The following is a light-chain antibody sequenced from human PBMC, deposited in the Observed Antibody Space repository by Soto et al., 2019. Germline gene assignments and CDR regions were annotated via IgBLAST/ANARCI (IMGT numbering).Light chain of an antibody. CDR2: AAS. Sequence: DIQMTQSPSSLSASVGDRVTITCRASQSIYNYLSWYYQRPGKAPKLLISAASTLQSGVPSRFSGSGSGTDFTLTISSLQPEDSATYYCRQSYTVPYTFGQGTKLEVK. V-gene: IGKV1-39*01. J-gene: IGKJ2*01. CDR3: RQSYTVPYT. CDR1: QSIYNY.